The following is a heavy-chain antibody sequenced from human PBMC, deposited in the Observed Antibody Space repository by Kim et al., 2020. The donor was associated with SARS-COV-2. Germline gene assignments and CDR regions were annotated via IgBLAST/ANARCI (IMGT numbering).Heavy chain of an antibody. D-gene: IGHD3-3*01. CDR1: GFTFSSYW. J-gene: IGHJ6*03. CDR3: ARVAGFTIFGVVPGNYYYMDV. V-gene: IGHV3-74*01. CDR2: INSDGSST. Sequence: GGSLRLSCAASGFTFSSYWMHWVRQAPGKGLGWVSRINSDGSSTSYADSVKGRFTISRDNAKNTLYLQMNSLRAEDTAVYYCARVAGFTIFGVVPGNYYYMDVWGKGTTVTVSS.